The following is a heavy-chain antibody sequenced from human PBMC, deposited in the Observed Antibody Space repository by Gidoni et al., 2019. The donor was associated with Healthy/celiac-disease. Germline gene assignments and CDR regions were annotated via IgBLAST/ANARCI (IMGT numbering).Heavy chain of an antibody. CDR2: INHSGST. D-gene: IGHD1-26*01. CDR1: GGSFSGYY. V-gene: IGHV4-34*01. Sequence: QVQLQQWGAGLLKPSETLSLTCAVYGGSFSGYYWSWIRQPPGKGLEWIGEINHSGSTNYNPSLKSRVTISVDTSKNQFSLKLSSVTAADTAVYYCARHTRVGARIFDYWGQGTLVTVSS. CDR3: ARHTRVGARIFDY. J-gene: IGHJ4*02.